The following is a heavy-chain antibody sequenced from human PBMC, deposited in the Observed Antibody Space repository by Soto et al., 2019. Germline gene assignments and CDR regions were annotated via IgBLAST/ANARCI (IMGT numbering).Heavy chain of an antibody. Sequence: QVQLQESGPGLVKPSQTLSLTCTVSGGSISSGDHYWSWIRQPPGKGLEWIGYIYYSGSTYYNPSLKSRVTISGDTSKNQFSLKLSSVTAADTAVYYCARSKSPYYDSSGYYDYFDYWGQGTLVTVSS. CDR2: IYYSGST. CDR3: ARSKSPYYDSSGYYDYFDY. D-gene: IGHD3-22*01. CDR1: GGSISSGDHY. V-gene: IGHV4-30-4*01. J-gene: IGHJ4*02.